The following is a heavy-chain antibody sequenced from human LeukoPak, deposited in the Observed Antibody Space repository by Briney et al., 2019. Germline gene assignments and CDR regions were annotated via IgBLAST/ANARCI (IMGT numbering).Heavy chain of an antibody. CDR3: ARAYDFWSGYISGYYYYYGMDV. V-gene: IGHV3-30-3*01. CDR1: GFTFSSYA. D-gene: IGHD3-3*01. J-gene: IGHJ6*02. Sequence: GGSLRLSCAASGFTFSSYAMHWVRQAPGKGLEWVAVISYDGSNKYYADSVKGRFTISRDNSKNTLYLQMNSLRAEDTAVYYCARAYDFWSGYISGYYYYYGMDVRGQGTRVTVSS. CDR2: ISYDGSNK.